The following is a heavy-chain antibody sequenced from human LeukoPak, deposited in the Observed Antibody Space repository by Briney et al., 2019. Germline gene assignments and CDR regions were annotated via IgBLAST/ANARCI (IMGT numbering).Heavy chain of an antibody. J-gene: IGHJ4*02. V-gene: IGHV4-34*01. CDR1: GGSFSGYY. CDR3: ARCRTASLDY. D-gene: IGHD2-21*02. CDR2: INHSGST. Sequence: KPLETLSLTCAVYGGSFSGYYWSWIRQPPGKGLEWIGEINHSGSTNYNPSLKSRVTISVGASKNQFSLKLSSVTAADTAVYYCARCRTASLDYWGRGTLVSVSS.